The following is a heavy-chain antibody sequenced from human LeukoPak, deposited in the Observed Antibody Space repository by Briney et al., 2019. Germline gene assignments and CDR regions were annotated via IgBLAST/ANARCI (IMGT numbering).Heavy chain of an antibody. D-gene: IGHD2-2*01. J-gene: IGHJ4*02. V-gene: IGHV1-8*01. CDR3: ARAIGYCSSIACPPEY. Sequence: ASVKVSCKASGYTFTSYEINWVRQATGQGLEWMGWMNPNSGNTGYAQKFQGRVTMTRNTSIITAYMELSSLRSEDTAVYYCARAIGYCSSIACPPEYWGQGTLVTVSS. CDR2: MNPNSGNT. CDR1: GYTFTSYE.